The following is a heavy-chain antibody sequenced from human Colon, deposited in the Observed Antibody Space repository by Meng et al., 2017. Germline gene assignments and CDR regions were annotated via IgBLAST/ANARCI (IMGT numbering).Heavy chain of an antibody. V-gene: IGHV4-59*01. CDR1: GGSFIVYY. Sequence: RQEPGQCLGKPSRTLSSTSTVSGGSFIVYYWSWIRQPPGKGLEWIGYISYSGSTNYNPSLKSRVTISVDTSKNRFSLRLSSVTAADTAVYYCARGIAVADNWFDPWGQGTLVTVSS. CDR2: ISYSGST. J-gene: IGHJ5*02. CDR3: ARGIAVADNWFDP. D-gene: IGHD6-19*01.